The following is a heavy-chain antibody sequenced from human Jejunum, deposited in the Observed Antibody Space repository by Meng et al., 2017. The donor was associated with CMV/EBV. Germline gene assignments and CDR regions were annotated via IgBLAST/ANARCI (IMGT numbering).Heavy chain of an antibody. D-gene: IGHD3-10*01. CDR2: VRYDGGNT. V-gene: IGHV3-30*02. Sequence: YGLHWVRQAPGKGLEWVAFVRYDGGNTFYADSVEGRFIISRDDSNNALYLQMNSLRADDTAVYYCAKDRQTTMIRRGTLTGEPDYWGQGTLVTVSS. J-gene: IGHJ4*02. CDR1: YG. CDR3: AKDRQTTMIRRGTLTGEPDY.